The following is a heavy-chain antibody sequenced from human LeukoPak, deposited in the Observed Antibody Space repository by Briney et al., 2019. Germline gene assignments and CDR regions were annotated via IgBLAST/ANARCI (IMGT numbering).Heavy chain of an antibody. J-gene: IGHJ4*02. Sequence: SETLSLTCSVSGASINNYYWTWIRRPPGKGLEWIGYVYHTGASGYHPSLKSRVAMSLDTSKNQVSLTLRSVTAADTAVYFCTRVVNGGHFDYWGQGTLVSVCS. V-gene: IGHV4-59*01. CDR2: VYHTGAS. CDR1: GASINNYY. CDR3: TRVVNGGHFDY. D-gene: IGHD2-8*01.